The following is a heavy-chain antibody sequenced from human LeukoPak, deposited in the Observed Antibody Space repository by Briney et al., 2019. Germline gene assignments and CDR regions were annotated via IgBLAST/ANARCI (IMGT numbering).Heavy chain of an antibody. D-gene: IGHD3-10*01. CDR3: ASGGGDYYGSGTGGYYYYYGMDV. J-gene: IGHJ6*02. CDR1: GFTFSSYA. Sequence: PGRSLRLSCAASGFTFSSYAMHWVRQAPGKGLEWVAVISYDGSNKYYADSVKGRFTISRDNSKNTLYLQMNSLRAEDTAVYYCASGGGDYYGSGTGGYYYYYGMDVWGQGTTVTVSS. CDR2: ISYDGSNK. V-gene: IGHV3-30*04.